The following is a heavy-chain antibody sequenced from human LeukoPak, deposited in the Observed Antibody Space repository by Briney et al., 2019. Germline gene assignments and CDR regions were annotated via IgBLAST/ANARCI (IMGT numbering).Heavy chain of an antibody. V-gene: IGHV3-21*01. CDR2: ISGSRSYI. Sequence: GSLRLSCAASGFTFNSYSMNWVRQAPGKGLEWVSSISGSRSYIYYADSVKGRFTISRDNAKNSLYLQMNSLRAEDTAVYYCARGQVTAVTGLASFDIWGQGTMITVSS. J-gene: IGHJ3*02. D-gene: IGHD4-17*01. CDR3: ARGQVTAVTGLASFDI. CDR1: GFTFNSYS.